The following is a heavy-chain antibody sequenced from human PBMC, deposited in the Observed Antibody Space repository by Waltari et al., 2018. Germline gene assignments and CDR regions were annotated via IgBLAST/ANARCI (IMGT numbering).Heavy chain of an antibody. Sequence: EVQLVESGGALVQPGGSLKLSCAASGLIISDYAIHWARQASGKGPEWVGRIRSRFKGDATAYGESVQGRFTISRDDSKNTVYLEMNSLKTDDTAVYYCIRPFEMGIDWGQGTLVTVSS. V-gene: IGHV3-73*01. D-gene: IGHD7-27*01. J-gene: IGHJ4*02. CDR1: GLIISDYA. CDR2: IRSRFKGDAT. CDR3: IRPFEMGID.